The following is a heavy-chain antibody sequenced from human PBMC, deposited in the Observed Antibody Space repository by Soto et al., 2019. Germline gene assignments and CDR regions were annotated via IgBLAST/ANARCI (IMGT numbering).Heavy chain of an antibody. V-gene: IGHV4-39*01. CDR3: ARRSRARSYNY. CDR1: GGAVYADGYY. Sequence: SETLSLTCTVSGGAVYADGYYWGWIRQPPGKGLEWVGNIYYSGTTYYNPSLESRVTISIDASKNQFSLKMNSVTAADTAVYFCARRSRARSYNYWGPGTLVTVSS. J-gene: IGHJ4*02. CDR2: IYYSGTT. D-gene: IGHD1-26*01.